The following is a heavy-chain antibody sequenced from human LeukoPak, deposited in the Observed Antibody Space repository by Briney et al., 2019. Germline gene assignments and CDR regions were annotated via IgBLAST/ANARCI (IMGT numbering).Heavy chain of an antibody. V-gene: IGHV4-34*01. CDR3: ARGLYRDIVVVTAPPGFDS. CDR2: IYHSGST. Sequence: YPSETLSLTCAVYGGSFSGYYWSWIRQPPGKGLEWIGEIYHSGSTNYNPSLKSRVTISVDTSKNQFSLKLSSVTAVDTAVYYCARGLYRDIVVVTAPPGFDSWGQGTLVTVSS. J-gene: IGHJ4*02. D-gene: IGHD2-21*02. CDR1: GGSFSGYY.